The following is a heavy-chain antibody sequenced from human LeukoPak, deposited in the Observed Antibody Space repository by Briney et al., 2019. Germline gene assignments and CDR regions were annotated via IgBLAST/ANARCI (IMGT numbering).Heavy chain of an antibody. J-gene: IGHJ5*02. CDR3: AKAFSAYENWPPNWFDP. V-gene: IGHV3-23*01. CDR2: ISGSGGGT. D-gene: IGHD5-12*01. Sequence: GGSLRLSCAASGFTFSLYALHWVRQAPGKGLEWVSAISGSGGGTYYADSVKGRLTISRDNSKNTLYLQMSSLRAEDTAVYYCAKAFSAYENWPPNWFDPWGQGTLVTVSS. CDR1: GFTFSLYA.